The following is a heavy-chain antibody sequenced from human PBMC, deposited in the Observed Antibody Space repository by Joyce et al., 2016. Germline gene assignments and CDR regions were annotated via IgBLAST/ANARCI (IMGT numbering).Heavy chain of an antibody. CDR1: GFTFSSYS. J-gene: IGHJ4*02. Sequence: EVQLVESGGALVQPGGSLRLSCAASGFTFSSYSMNWVRQAPGKGLEWVSYISSSSRTIYSADSVKGRFTISRDNAKNSLLLRMNSLRDEDTAVYYCAKDLGSGYYSLDYWGQGTLVTVSS. CDR3: AKDLGSGYYSLDY. V-gene: IGHV3-48*02. D-gene: IGHD3-22*01. CDR2: ISSSSRTI.